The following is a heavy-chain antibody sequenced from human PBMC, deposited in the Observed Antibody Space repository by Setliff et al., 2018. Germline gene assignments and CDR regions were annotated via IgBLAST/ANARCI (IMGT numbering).Heavy chain of an antibody. D-gene: IGHD3-22*01. Sequence: GGSLRLSCVVSGFSFSRHWMGWVRQAPGKGLEWVADIKQDGSTKYYLDSVKGRFTISRDNAKKSLYLQMNGLRADDTGVYYCVRDDADNYDAFDNWGQGTLVTVSS. CDR3: VRDDADNYDAFDN. CDR1: GFSFSRHW. V-gene: IGHV3-7*01. CDR2: IKQDGSTK. J-gene: IGHJ3*02.